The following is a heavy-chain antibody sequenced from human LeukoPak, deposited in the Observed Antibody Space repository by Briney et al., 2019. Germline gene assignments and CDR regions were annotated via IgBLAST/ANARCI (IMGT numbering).Heavy chain of an antibody. D-gene: IGHD2-15*01. J-gene: IGHJ6*02. V-gene: IGHV3-48*01. CDR1: GFTFSSYS. CDR2: ISSSSSTI. Sequence: GGSLRLSCAASGFTFSSYSMNWVRQAPGKGPEWVSYISSSSSTIYYADSVKGRFTISRDNSKNTLYLQMNSLGAEDTAVYYCARDTPDYYYYYGMDVWGQGTTVTVSS. CDR3: ARDTPDYYYYYGMDV.